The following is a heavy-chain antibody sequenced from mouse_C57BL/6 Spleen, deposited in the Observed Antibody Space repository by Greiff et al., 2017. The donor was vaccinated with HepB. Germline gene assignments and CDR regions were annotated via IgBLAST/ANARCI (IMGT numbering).Heavy chain of an antibody. CDR3: ARSYYYGSSYTWFAY. D-gene: IGHD1-1*01. V-gene: IGHV7-3*01. J-gene: IGHJ3*01. Sequence: EVQLVESGGGLVQPGGSLSLSCAASGFTFTDYYMSWVRQPPGKALEWLGFIRNKANGYTTEYSASVKGRFTISRDNSQSILYLQMNALRAEDSATYYCARSYYYGSSYTWFAYWGQGTLVTVSA. CDR2: IRNKANGYTT. CDR1: GFTFTDYY.